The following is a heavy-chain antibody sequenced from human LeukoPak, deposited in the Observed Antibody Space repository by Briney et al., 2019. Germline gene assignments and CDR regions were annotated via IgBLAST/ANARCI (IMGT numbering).Heavy chain of an antibody. J-gene: IGHJ4*02. Sequence: GGSLRLSCAASGLTFRIYWMLWVRHARGKGLVWVSRITNDGSSTTYAASVKGRFTTSRDNAKNMLYLQVNSLRAEDTAVYYCARRGGYNDYWGQGTLVTVSS. CDR3: ARRGGYNDY. D-gene: IGHD5-24*01. CDR2: ITNDGSST. CDR1: GLTFRIYW. V-gene: IGHV3-74*01.